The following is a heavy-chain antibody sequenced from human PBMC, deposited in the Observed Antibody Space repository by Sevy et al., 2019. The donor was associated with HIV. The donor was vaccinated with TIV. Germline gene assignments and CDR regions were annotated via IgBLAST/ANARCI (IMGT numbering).Heavy chain of an antibody. Sequence: GGSLRLSCAASGLNVSDYFMSWIRQAPGKRPEWVSYISSSGTIIYYADSVKGRFTISRDNAKNSLYLQTNSLRAEDTAIYYCARDLASGSFFSLYFDYWGQGTLVTVSS. J-gene: IGHJ4*02. CDR2: ISSSGTII. V-gene: IGHV3-11*01. CDR3: ARDLASGSFFSLYFDY. CDR1: GLNVSDYF. D-gene: IGHD3-10*01.